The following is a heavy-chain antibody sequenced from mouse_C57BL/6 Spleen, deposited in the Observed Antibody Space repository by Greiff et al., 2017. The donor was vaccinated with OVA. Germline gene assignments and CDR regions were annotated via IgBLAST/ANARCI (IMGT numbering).Heavy chain of an antibody. J-gene: IGHJ2*01. CDR1: GYTFTSYW. CDR2: INPSNGGT. Sequence: QVQLQQSGTELVKPGASVKLSCKASGYTFTSYWMHWVKQRPGQGLEWIGNINPSNGGTNYNEKFKSKATLTVDKSSSTAYMQLSSLTSEDSAVYYCARYGIYDGYYVDYWGQGTTLTVSS. D-gene: IGHD2-3*01. V-gene: IGHV1-53*01. CDR3: ARYGIYDGYYVDY.